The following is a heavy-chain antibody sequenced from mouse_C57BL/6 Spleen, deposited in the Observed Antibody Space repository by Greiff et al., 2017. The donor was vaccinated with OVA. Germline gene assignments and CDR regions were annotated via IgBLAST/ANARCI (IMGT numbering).Heavy chain of an antibody. V-gene: IGHV1-82*01. D-gene: IGHD3-2*02. CDR1: GFAFSSSC. J-gene: IGHJ2*01. CDR3: ARSAQDLNYVDY. Sequence: QVQLKPSGPELVQPGASVKLSCTASGFAFSSSCMNWVQQRPGQGLEWIGRLSPGDGDTTHNGKFKGKATMTADKSSSTAYMQLSSLTSEDSAVYFCARSAQDLNYVDYWGQGTTLTVSS. CDR2: LSPGDGDT.